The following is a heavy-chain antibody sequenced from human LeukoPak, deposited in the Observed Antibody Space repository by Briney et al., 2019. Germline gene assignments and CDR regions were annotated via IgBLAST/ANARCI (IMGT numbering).Heavy chain of an antibody. CDR2: ISWNSGSI. D-gene: IGHD6-19*01. Sequence: GGSLRLSCAASGFTFDDYAMHRVRQAPGKGLEWVSGISWNSGSIGYADSVKGRFTISRDNAKNSLYLQMNSLRAEDTALYYCAKEDSSGSSAFDIWGQGTMVTVSS. J-gene: IGHJ3*02. CDR1: GFTFDDYA. CDR3: AKEDSSGSSAFDI. V-gene: IGHV3-9*01.